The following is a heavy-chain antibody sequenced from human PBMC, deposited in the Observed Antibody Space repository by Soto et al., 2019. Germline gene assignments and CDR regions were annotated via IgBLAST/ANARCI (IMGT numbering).Heavy chain of an antibody. Sequence: QVQLVESGGGVVQPGRSLRLSCAASGFTFSTYGMHWVRQAPGKGLEWVAVMLFDTNNKYYADSVKGRFTISRDNSKNTLYLQMNSLRAEDTAVYYCARAPLHWRAQLYCFDFWGQGTLVTVSS. V-gene: IGHV3-33*01. CDR2: MLFDTNNK. D-gene: IGHD1-26*01. CDR3: ARAPLHWRAQLYCFDF. CDR1: GFTFSTYG. J-gene: IGHJ4*02.